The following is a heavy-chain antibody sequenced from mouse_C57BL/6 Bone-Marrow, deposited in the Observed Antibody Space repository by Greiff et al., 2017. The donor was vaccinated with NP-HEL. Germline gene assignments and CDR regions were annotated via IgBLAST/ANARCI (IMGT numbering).Heavy chain of an antibody. V-gene: IGHV1-20*01. Sequence: EVMLVESGPELVKPGDSVKISCKASGYSFTGYFMNWVMQSHGKSLEWIGRINPYNGDTFYNQKFKGKATLTVDKSSSTAHMELRSLTSEDSAVYYCERIYGYDVGLNYWGQGTTLTVSS. CDR3: ERIYGYDVGLNY. CDR1: GYSFTGYF. D-gene: IGHD2-2*01. J-gene: IGHJ2*01. CDR2: INPYNGDT.